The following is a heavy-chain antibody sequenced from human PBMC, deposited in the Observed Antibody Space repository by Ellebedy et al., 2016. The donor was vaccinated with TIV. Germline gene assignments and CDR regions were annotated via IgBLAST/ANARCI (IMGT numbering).Heavy chain of an antibody. Sequence: MPSETLSLTCTVSGGSISSYYWSWIRQPPGKGLEWIGYIYNCGGTNYNPSLKSRVTISVDMPKNQFSLKLSSVTAADTAVYYCASHYVDTAVAYGMDVWGQGTTVTVSS. CDR2: IYNCGGT. CDR3: ASHYVDTAVAYGMDV. D-gene: IGHD5-18*01. V-gene: IGHV4-4*09. J-gene: IGHJ6*02. CDR1: GGSISSYY.